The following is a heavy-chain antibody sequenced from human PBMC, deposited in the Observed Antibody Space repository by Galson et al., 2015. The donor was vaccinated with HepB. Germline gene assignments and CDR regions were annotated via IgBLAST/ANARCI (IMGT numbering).Heavy chain of an antibody. V-gene: IGHV3-23*01. D-gene: IGHD2/OR15-2a*01. CDR1: GFTFSSYA. J-gene: IGHJ6*02. Sequence: SLRLSCAASGFTFSSYAMSWVRQAPGKGLEWVSAISGSGDSTYYADSVKSRFTISRDNSNNTLYLQMNSLRAEDTAVYYCAKNRALFYYYYGMDVWGQGTTVTVSS. CDR3: AKNRALFYYYYGMDV. CDR2: ISGSGDST.